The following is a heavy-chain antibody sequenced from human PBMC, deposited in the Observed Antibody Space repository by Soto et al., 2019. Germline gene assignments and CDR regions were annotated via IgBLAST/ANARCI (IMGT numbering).Heavy chain of an antibody. CDR1: GFTSGDSY. CDR3: VRGGGGGLFDP. J-gene: IGHJ5*02. Sequence: QVQLVESGGGLVPPGGSLRLSCAGSGFTSGDSYMSWIRQAPGKGLEWLSYISPGSRYPAYADSVKGRFTISRDNAKRSLYLQIMSLTAEDTAIYYCVRGGGGGLFDPWGQGTMVTVSS. CDR2: ISPGSRYP. D-gene: IGHD2-15*01. V-gene: IGHV3-11*06.